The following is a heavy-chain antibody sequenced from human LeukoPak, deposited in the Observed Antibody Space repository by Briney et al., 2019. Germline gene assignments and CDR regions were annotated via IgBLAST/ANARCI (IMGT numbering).Heavy chain of an antibody. CDR3: ARSLRVRGVPDYMDV. J-gene: IGHJ6*03. CDR2: INHSGST. Sequence: PSETLSLTCAVYGGSFSGYYWSWIRQPPGKGLEWIGEINHSGSTNYNPSLKSRVTISVDTSKNQFSLKLSSVTAADTAVYYCARSLRVRGVPDYMDVWGKGTTVTISS. D-gene: IGHD3-10*01. CDR1: GGSFSGYY. V-gene: IGHV4-34*01.